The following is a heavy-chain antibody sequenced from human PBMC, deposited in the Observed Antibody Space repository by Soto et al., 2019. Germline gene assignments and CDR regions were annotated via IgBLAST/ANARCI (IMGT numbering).Heavy chain of an antibody. CDR1: GGSMTSYY. D-gene: IGHD6-19*01. CDR2: FYSSGSI. V-gene: IGHV4-4*07. CDR3: ARMYSSGSGWFHP. J-gene: IGHJ5*02. Sequence: QVQLQESGPGQVKSSETLSLTCTVSGGSMTSYYWSWIRKSAGKGLEWIGSFYSSGSIIYNPSLRSRVSISGDTSSNQFSMSLTSVTAADTARYYCARMYSSGSGWFHPWGQGTLVTVSS.